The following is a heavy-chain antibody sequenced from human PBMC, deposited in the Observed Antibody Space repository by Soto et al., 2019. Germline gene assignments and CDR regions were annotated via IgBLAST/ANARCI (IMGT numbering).Heavy chain of an antibody. V-gene: IGHV3-30*18. CDR1: GFTFSSYG. CDR3: AKDTTLQYNWNYDFDY. J-gene: IGHJ4*02. Sequence: PGGSLRLSCAASGFTFSSYGMHWVRQAPGKGLEWVAVISYDGSNKYYADSVKGRFTISRDNSKNTLYLQMNSLRAEDTAVYYCAKDTTLQYNWNYDFDYWGQGTLVTVS. CDR2: ISYDGSNK. D-gene: IGHD1-7*01.